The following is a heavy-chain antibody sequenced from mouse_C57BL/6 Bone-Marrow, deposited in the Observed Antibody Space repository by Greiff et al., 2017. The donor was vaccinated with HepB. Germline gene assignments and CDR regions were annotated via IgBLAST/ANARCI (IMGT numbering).Heavy chain of an antibody. J-gene: IGHJ4*01. V-gene: IGHV1-4*01. CDR2: INPSSGYT. D-gene: IGHD2-1*01. CDR3: ARGKIYYGNYDAMDY. Sequence: VQLQQSGAELARPGASVKMSCKASGYTFTSYTMHWVKQRPGQGLEWIGYINPSSGYTKYNQKFKDKATLTADKSSSTAYMQLSSLTSEDSAVYYCARGKIYYGNYDAMDYWGQGTSVTVSS. CDR1: GYTFTSYT.